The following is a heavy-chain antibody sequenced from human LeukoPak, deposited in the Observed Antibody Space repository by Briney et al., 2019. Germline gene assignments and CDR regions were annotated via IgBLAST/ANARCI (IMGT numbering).Heavy chain of an antibody. CDR2: ISYDGSDK. V-gene: IGHV3-30*19. CDR3: ARDQGAWGYGYNFDY. D-gene: IGHD3-16*01. J-gene: IGHJ4*02. CDR1: GFTFSSYG. Sequence: HPGGSLRLSCAASGFTFSSYGMHWVRQAPGKGLEWVAVISYDGSDKYYADSVKGRFTISRDNSKNTLHLQMISLRAEDTAVYYCARDQGAWGYGYNFDYWGQGTLVTVSS.